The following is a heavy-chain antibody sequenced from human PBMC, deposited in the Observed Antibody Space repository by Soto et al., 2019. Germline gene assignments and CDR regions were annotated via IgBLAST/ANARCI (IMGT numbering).Heavy chain of an antibody. Sequence: EVLLVESGGGLVKPGGSLRLSCAASGFAFKYARMTWVRQAPGKGLEWVGHIRSNIDGATTAYAAPVKGRFTISRDESKNTVDLQMNSLITEDTAVSYCTTDWGSGTHYARAFDVWGQGTMVTVSS. V-gene: IGHV3-15*01. CDR1: GFAFKYAR. CDR3: TTDWGSGTHYARAFDV. CDR2: IRSNIDGATT. D-gene: IGHD3-16*01. J-gene: IGHJ3*01.